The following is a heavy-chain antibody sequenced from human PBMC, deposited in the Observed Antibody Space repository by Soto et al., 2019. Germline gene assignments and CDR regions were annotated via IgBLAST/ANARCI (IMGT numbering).Heavy chain of an antibody. CDR2: IWYDGSNK. CDR1: GFTFSSYG. V-gene: IGHV3-33*01. D-gene: IGHD2-15*01. CDR3: AREGGSEYYFDY. Sequence: QVQLVESGGGVVQPGRSLRLSCVASGFTFSSYGMHWVRQAPGKGLEWVAVIWYDGSNKYYADSVKGRFTISRDNSKNTLYLQMNSLRAEDTAVYYCAREGGSEYYFDYWGQGTLVTVSS. J-gene: IGHJ4*02.